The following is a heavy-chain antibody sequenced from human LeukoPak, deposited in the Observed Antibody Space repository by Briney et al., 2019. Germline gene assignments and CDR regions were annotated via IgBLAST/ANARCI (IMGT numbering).Heavy chain of an antibody. Sequence: PGGSLRLSCAASGFAFSSYAMSWVRQAPGKGLEWVSAISGSGGSTYYADSVKGRFTISRDNSKNTLYLQMNSLRAEDTAVYYCAKDRVGCSSTSCSDFDYWGQGTLVTVSS. J-gene: IGHJ4*02. D-gene: IGHD2-2*01. V-gene: IGHV3-23*01. CDR2: ISGSGGST. CDR3: AKDRVGCSSTSCSDFDY. CDR1: GFAFSSYA.